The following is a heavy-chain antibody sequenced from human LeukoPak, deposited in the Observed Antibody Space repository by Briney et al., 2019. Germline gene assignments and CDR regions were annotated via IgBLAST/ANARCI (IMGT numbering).Heavy chain of an antibody. J-gene: IGHJ4*02. V-gene: IGHV3-7*01. D-gene: IGHD2-21*01. Sequence: GGSLRLSCAASGFAFTTYWMSWVRQAPGKVLEWVANIKEDGSEKNYVDSVKGRFTIARDNAKNSLYLQMNSLRVEDTAVYYCVQGGHIDYWGQGALVTVSS. CDR2: IKEDGSEK. CDR1: GFAFTTYW. CDR3: VQGGHIDY.